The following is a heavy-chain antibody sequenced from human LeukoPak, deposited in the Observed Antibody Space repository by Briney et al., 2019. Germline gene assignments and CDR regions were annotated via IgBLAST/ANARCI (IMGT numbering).Heavy chain of an antibody. D-gene: IGHD6-6*01. Sequence: GGSLRLSCSASGFIFSSYGMHWVRQAPGKGLEWVAFIRYDGSNKYYADSVKGRFTISRDNAKNSLYLQMNSLRAEDTAVYYCARDRIAARPLDYWGQGTLVTVSS. V-gene: IGHV3-30*02. CDR1: GFIFSSYG. J-gene: IGHJ4*02. CDR3: ARDRIAARPLDY. CDR2: IRYDGSNK.